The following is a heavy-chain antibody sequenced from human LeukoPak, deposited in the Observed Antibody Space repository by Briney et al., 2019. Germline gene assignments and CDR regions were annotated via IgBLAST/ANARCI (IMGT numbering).Heavy chain of an antibody. J-gene: IGHJ6*03. CDR3: AKEVRPTLDYYYYYMDV. D-gene: IGHD3-10*01. CDR2: ISHSGST. V-gene: IGHV4-38-2*02. Sequence: SETLSLTCGVSGYSISGAYSWGWIRQPPGKGLEWIGSISHSGSTYYNPSLKSRVSMSVDTSKNQFSLRLTSLTAADTAVYYCAKEVRPTLDYYYYYMDVWGKGTTVTVSS. CDR1: GYSISGAYS.